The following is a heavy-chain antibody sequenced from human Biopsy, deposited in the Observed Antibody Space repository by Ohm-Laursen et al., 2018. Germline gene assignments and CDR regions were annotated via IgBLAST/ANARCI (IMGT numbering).Heavy chain of an antibody. J-gene: IGHJ4*02. V-gene: IGHV1-24*01. CDR2: FDSEERKT. CDR1: GYTLTELS. Sequence: SANASCKVSGYTLTELSIHWVRQTGGKGLEWMGGFDSEERKTVYAEKFQGRVTMTEDTSTDTVYMEVASLRSDDTAVYYCATGPYYDTRFYYNVRPFDFWGQGTLVTVSS. CDR3: ATGPYYDTRFYYNVRPFDF. D-gene: IGHD3-10*02.